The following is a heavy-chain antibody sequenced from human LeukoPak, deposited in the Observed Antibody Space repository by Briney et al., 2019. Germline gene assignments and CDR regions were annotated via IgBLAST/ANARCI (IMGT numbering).Heavy chain of an antibody. J-gene: IGHJ1*01. CDR3: ARHSCASSASCSAYFQH. CDR2: IYYSGST. V-gene: IGHV4-61*01. CDR1: GGSISSGSYY. D-gene: IGHD2-2*01. Sequence: SETLSLTCTVSGGSISSGSYYWSWIRQPPGKGLEWIGYIYYSGSTNYNPSLKSRATISVDTSKNQFSLKLTSVTAADTAVYYCARHSCASSASCSAYFQHWGQGTLVTVSS.